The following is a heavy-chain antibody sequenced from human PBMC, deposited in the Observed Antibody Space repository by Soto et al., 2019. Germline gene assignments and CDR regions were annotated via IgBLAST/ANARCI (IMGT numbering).Heavy chain of an antibody. V-gene: IGHV4-34*01. CDR3: ARLESRRWFDP. CDR1: CGSFIGYY. Sequence: TXXTLSLTCAVYCGSFIGYYWSWIRQPPGKGLEWIGXINHSXSTNYKQSLKXXVTISVDTXKNQLSLKLSSVNDADKDVYYCARLESRRWFDPWGKGTLVTVYS. J-gene: IGHJ5*02. CDR2: INHSXST. D-gene: IGHD1-1*01.